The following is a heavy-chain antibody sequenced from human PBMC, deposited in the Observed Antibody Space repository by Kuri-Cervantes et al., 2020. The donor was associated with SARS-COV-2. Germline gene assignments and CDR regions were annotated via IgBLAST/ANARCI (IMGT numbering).Heavy chain of an antibody. J-gene: IGHJ6*02. V-gene: IGHV4-39*07. CDR2: IYYGGHT. Sequence: SETLSLTCTVSGASISDGSLYWAWIRQPPGKELEWIGSIYYGGHTYYNPSLGSRVTMSVDTSRNQFSLKLSSVTAADTAVYYCARGRPNGLDVWGQGTTVTVSS. CDR1: GASISDGSLY. CDR3: ARGRPNGLDV.